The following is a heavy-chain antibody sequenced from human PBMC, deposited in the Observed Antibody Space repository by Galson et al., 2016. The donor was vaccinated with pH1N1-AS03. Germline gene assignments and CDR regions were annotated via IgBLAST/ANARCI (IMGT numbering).Heavy chain of an antibody. CDR2: ISGYNGNT. D-gene: IGHD7-27*01. J-gene: IGHJ6*01. CDR3: ARFLGTYGMDV. Sequence: SVKVSCKASGFTFNSYGINWVRQAPGQGLEWMGWISGYNGNTKSAQKLQGRVTMTTDTSRRTAYMEVRGLRYDDTAVYYRARFLGTYGMDVWGQGTTVTVSS. CDR1: GFTFNSYG. V-gene: IGHV1-18*01.